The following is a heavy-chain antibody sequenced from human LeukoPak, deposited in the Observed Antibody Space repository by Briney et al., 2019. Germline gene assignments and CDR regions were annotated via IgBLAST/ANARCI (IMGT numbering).Heavy chain of an antibody. D-gene: IGHD5-12*01. Sequence: GGSLRLSCAASGFTFSSYAMSWVRQAPGKGLEWVSYISSSSSTIYYADSVKGRFTISRDNAKNSLYLQMNSLRAEDTAVYYCARVTATPFDYWGQGTLVTVSS. CDR2: ISSSSSTI. J-gene: IGHJ4*02. V-gene: IGHV3-48*04. CDR3: ARVTATPFDY. CDR1: GFTFSSYA.